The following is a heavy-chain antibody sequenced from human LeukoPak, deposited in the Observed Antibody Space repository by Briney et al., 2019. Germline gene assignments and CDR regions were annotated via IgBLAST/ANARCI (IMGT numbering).Heavy chain of an antibody. D-gene: IGHD4-17*01. CDR3: ARVWSGDYGDPDDAFDI. V-gene: IGHV3-53*01. CDR2: IYSGGST. Sequence: GGSLRLSCAASDFKIRNYYISWVRQAPGKGLEWVSVIYSGGSTYYADSVKGRFTISRDNSKNTLYLQMNSLRAEDTAVYYCARVWSGDYGDPDDAFDIWGQGTMVTVSS. CDR1: DFKIRNYY. J-gene: IGHJ3*02.